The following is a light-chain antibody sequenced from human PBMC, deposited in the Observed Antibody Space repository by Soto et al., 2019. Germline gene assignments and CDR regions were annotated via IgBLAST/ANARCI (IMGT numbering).Light chain of an antibody. CDR1: QSISRW. Sequence: DIQMTQSPSTLSASVGDRVTITCRASQSISRWLAWYQQKPGKAPNLLIFDASSLESGVPSRFSGSGSRTEFTLTIRSLQPDDFAAYFCQQYNDAWTFGPGTKLAIK. CDR3: QQYNDAWT. V-gene: IGKV1-5*01. J-gene: IGKJ1*01. CDR2: DAS.